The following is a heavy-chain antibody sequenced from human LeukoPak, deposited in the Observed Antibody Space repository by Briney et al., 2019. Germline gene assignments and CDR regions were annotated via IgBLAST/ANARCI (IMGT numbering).Heavy chain of an antibody. V-gene: IGHV3-53*01. CDR2: IYSDDSA. J-gene: IGHJ4*02. D-gene: IGHD3-22*01. Sequence: GGPLRLSCAASGFIVSSNYMSWVRQAPGRGLEWVSVIYSDDSAYFADSVKGRFTISRDNSKNTLYLQMNSLRAEDTAVYYCASGLFYYDSSRIDYWGQGTLVTVSS. CDR1: GFIVSSNY. CDR3: ASGLFYYDSSRIDY.